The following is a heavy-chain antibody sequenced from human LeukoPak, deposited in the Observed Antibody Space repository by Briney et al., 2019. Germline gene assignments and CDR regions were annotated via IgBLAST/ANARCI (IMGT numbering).Heavy chain of an antibody. J-gene: IGHJ4*02. V-gene: IGHV5-51*01. D-gene: IGHD3-9*01. CDR2: IYPGDSDT. Sequence: GESLKISCKGSGYSFTSYWIGWVRQMPGKGLEWMGIIYPGDSDTRYSPSFQGHVTISADKSISTAYLQWSSLKASDTAMYYCARGLGPLRYFDWLWYYWGQGTLVTVSS. CDR3: ARGLGPLRYFDWLWYY. CDR1: GYSFTSYW.